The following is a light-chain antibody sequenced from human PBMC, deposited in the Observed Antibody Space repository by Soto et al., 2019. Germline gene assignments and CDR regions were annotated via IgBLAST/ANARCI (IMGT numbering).Light chain of an antibody. J-gene: IGLJ2*01. CDR1: NIGSKS. V-gene: IGLV3-21*02. CDR2: DDH. Sequence: SYELTQPPSVSVAPGQTATITCGGNNIGSKSVHWYQQRPGQAPVLVVFDDHDRPSGIPERFSGSNSGNTATLTISRVEVGDEAEYHCQEWDGTLDQWIFGGGTQLTVL. CDR3: QEWDGTLDQWI.